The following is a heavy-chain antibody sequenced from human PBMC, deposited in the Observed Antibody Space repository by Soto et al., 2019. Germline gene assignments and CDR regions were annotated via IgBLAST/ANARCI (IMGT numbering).Heavy chain of an antibody. Sequence: PGGSLRLSCAASGFAFSSYSMNWVRQAPGKGLEWVSYINSISSTIYYADSVKGRFTISRDNAKNSLYLQMNSLRAEDTAVYYCARVKTLSFDYWGQGTLVTVSS. CDR2: INSISSTI. CDR3: ARVKTLSFDY. V-gene: IGHV3-48*01. J-gene: IGHJ4*02. CDR1: GFAFSSYS. D-gene: IGHD3-16*02.